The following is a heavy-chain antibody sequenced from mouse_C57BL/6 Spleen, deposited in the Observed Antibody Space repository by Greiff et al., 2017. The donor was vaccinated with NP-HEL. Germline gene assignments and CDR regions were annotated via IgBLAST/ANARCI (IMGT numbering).Heavy chain of an antibody. CDR1: GYSITSGYY. D-gene: IGHD2-4*01. CDR2: ISYDGSN. J-gene: IGHJ3*01. CDR3: ARDDYDYAFAY. Sequence: DVQLQESGPGLVKPSQSLSLTCSVTGYSITSGYYWNWIRQFPGNKLEWMGYISYDGSNNYNPSLKNRISITRDTSKNQFFLKLNSVTTEDTAAYYCARDDYDYAFAYWGQGTLVTVSA. V-gene: IGHV3-6*01.